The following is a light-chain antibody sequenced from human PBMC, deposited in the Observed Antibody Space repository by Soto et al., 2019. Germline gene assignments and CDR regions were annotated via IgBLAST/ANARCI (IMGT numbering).Light chain of an antibody. CDR2: GAS. Sequence: EIVLTQSPGTLSLSPGERATLSCRASQSVNSNYLAWHQQKPGQAPRLLIYGASSRATGIPDRFIGSGSGTDFTLIISKLEPEDFAVYFCQQYGSSPSITFGQGTRLEIK. CDR1: QSVNSNY. J-gene: IGKJ5*01. V-gene: IGKV3-20*01. CDR3: QQYGSSPSIT.